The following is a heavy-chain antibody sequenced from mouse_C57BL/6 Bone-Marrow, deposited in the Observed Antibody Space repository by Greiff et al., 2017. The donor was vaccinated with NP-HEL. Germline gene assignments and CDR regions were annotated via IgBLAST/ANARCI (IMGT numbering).Heavy chain of an antibody. Sequence: EVKLQESGGGLVKPGGSLKLSCAASGFTFSSYAMSWVRQTPEKRLEWVATISDGGSYTYYPDNVKGRFTISRDNAKNNLYLQMSHLKSEDTAMYYCARGELLRSFAYWGQGTLVTVSA. CDR2: ISDGGSYT. CDR3: ARGELLRSFAY. D-gene: IGHD1-1*01. J-gene: IGHJ3*01. V-gene: IGHV5-4*03. CDR1: GFTFSSYA.